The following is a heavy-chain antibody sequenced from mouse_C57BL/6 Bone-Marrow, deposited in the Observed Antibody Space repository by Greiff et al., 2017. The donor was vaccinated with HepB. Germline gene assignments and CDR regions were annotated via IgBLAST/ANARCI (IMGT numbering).Heavy chain of an antibody. Sequence: VQLQQSEAELVRPGASVKLSCTASGFNINDHYMHWVKQRPEQGLEWIGRIDPEDGDTEYAPKFQGKATMTADTSSNTAYLQLSSLTSDDTAVYYCTDCYFDVYCWGKGATLTV. CDR1: GFNINDHY. CDR3: TDCYFDVYC. D-gene: IGHD2-3*01. J-gene: IGHJ2*01. CDR2: IDPEDGDT. V-gene: IGHV14-1*01.